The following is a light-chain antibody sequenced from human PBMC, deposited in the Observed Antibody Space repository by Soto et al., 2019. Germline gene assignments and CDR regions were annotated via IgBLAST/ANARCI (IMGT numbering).Light chain of an antibody. CDR1: QSITNW. V-gene: IGKV1-5*01. J-gene: IGKJ1*01. CDR2: DAS. Sequence: DIQMTQSPSTLSAYVGDGVTITCRASQSITNWVAWYQQKPGKAPKLLIYDASNLESGVPSRFSGGGSGTAFTLTVSRLQPDDFATYYCHQYNNYSPTFGQGTKVEV. CDR3: HQYNNYSPT.